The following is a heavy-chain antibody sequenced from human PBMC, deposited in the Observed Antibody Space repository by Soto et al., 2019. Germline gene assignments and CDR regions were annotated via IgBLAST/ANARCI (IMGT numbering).Heavy chain of an antibody. Sequence: QVQLVQSGAEVKKPGASVKVSCKASGYTFTSYGISWVRQAPGQGLEWMGWISAYNGNTNYAQKLQGRVTMTTDTSTSTAYMELRSLRSDDTAVYYCARDGLYCSGGSCYQPYNWFDPWGQGTLFTVSS. CDR2: ISAYNGNT. D-gene: IGHD2-15*01. CDR1: GYTFTSYG. CDR3: ARDGLYCSGGSCYQPYNWFDP. J-gene: IGHJ5*02. V-gene: IGHV1-18*01.